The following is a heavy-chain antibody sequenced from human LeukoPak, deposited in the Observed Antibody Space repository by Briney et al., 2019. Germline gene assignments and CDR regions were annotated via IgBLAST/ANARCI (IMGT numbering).Heavy chain of an antibody. CDR1: GFTFSSYA. J-gene: IGHJ4*02. V-gene: IGHV3-23*01. Sequence: GGSLRLSCAASGFTFSSYAMRWVRQAPGKGLEWFSSVSGSGGSTYYADSVKGRFTISRDNSKNTLYLQMNSLRAEDTAIYYCAKPRAVGVNAFFDYWGQGTLVTVSS. CDR3: AKPRAVGVNAFFDY. CDR2: VSGSGGST.